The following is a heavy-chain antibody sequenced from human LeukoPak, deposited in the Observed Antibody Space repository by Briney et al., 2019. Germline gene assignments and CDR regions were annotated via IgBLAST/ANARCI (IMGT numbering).Heavy chain of an antibody. J-gene: IGHJ2*01. V-gene: IGHV3-74*01. Sequence: PGGSLRLSCAVSGFTFSNYWMYWVRPAPGKRLVWVARINSDGSSTTYADSVEGRFTISRDNTKSMLHLQMHSLRVDDSAVYFCTRTTTTADWYFDLWGRGTLVTVSS. CDR2: INSDGSST. CDR1: GFTFSNYW. CDR3: TRTTTTADWYFDL. D-gene: IGHD1-1*01.